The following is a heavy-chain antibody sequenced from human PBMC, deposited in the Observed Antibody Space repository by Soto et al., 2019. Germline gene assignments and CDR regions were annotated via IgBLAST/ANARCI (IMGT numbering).Heavy chain of an antibody. D-gene: IGHD6-13*01. CDR3: ARRQQLARPSVWFDP. CDR1: GDSVSTGSKY. CDR2: IYSSGST. J-gene: IGHJ5*02. Sequence: SETLSLTCTVSGDSVSTGSKYWSWSRQPPGKALEWIAYIYSSGSTNYNPSLKSRVTIPRDTSKNQFSLKLSSVTAADTAVYYCARRQQLARPSVWFDPWGQGTLVTVSS. V-gene: IGHV4-61*01.